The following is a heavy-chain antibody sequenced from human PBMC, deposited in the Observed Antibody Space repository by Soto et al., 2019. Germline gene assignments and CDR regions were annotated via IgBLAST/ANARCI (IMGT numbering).Heavy chain of an antibody. CDR3: ARGNPFNYAGFDV. CDR2: MNAKSGDT. D-gene: IGHD3-16*01. CDR1: GYTFSDCD. V-gene: IGHV1-8*01. Sequence: ASVKVSCKASGYTFSDCDINWLRQASGQGPEWMGWMNAKSGDTFFAQRFQGKFNMTWDTSLSTAYMEVGSLTSDDTAMYYCARGNPFNYAGFDVWGQGTTVTVSS. J-gene: IGHJ6*02.